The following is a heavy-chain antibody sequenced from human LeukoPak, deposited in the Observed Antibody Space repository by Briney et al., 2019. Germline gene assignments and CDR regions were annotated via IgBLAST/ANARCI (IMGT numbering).Heavy chain of an antibody. CDR1: GFTFSTYW. CDR2: IKEDGSEK. Sequence: GGSLRLSCAASGFTFSTYWMSWVRQAPGKGLEWVANIKEDGSEKYYGDSVEGRFTISRDNSKNTLYLQMNSLRAEDTAVYYCARDREYYFDYWGQGTLVTVSS. CDR3: ARDREYYFDY. V-gene: IGHV3-7*01. J-gene: IGHJ4*02. D-gene: IGHD3-10*01.